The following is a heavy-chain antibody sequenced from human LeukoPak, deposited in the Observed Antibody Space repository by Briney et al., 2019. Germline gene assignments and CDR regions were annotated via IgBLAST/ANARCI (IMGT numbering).Heavy chain of an antibody. CDR3: AKVVTKFSFHFYGMDV. J-gene: IGHJ6*02. Sequence: GGSLRLSCTASGFSFKDYYMNWVRQAPGKGLEWISSISGKTDKTFYGDSVKGRFTISRDNSKRTVYLQMDRLRGDDTALYYCAKVVTKFSFHFYGMDVWGHGTSVIVSS. V-gene: IGHV3-23*01. CDR1: GFSFKDYY. D-gene: IGHD2-21*02. CDR2: ISGKTDKT.